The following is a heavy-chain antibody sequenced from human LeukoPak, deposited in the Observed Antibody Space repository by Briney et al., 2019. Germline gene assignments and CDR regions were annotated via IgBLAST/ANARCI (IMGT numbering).Heavy chain of an antibody. D-gene: IGHD3-22*01. CDR2: ISGSGGST. CDR3: AKDHDYYDSSGYYFGDY. Sequence: PGGSLRLSCAASGFTFSSYAMSWVRQAPGKGLEWVSAISGSGGSTYYADSVKGRFTISRDNSKNTLYLQMNSLRAEDTAVYYCAKDHDYYDSSGYYFGDYWGQGTLVTVSS. CDR1: GFTFSSYA. J-gene: IGHJ4*02. V-gene: IGHV3-23*01.